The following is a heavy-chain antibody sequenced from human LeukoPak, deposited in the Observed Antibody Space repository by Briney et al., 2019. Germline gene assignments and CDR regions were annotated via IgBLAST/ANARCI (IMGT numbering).Heavy chain of an antibody. Sequence: GGSLRLSCAASGFTFSSYWMSWVRQAPGKGLEWVANIKQDESEKYYVDSVKGRFTISRDNAKNSLYLQMNSLRAEDTAVYYCASDSGSSGWYGLDYWGQGTLVTVSS. CDR3: ASDSGSSGWYGLDY. D-gene: IGHD6-19*01. J-gene: IGHJ4*02. CDR1: GFTFSSYW. CDR2: IKQDESEK. V-gene: IGHV3-7*01.